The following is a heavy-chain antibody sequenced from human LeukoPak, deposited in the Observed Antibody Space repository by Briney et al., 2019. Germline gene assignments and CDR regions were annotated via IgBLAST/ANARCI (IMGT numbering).Heavy chain of an antibody. CDR1: GFTFSSYT. J-gene: IGHJ4*02. Sequence: GGSLGLSCAASGFTFSSYTMSWVRQAPGKGLEWVSGISGSGTNTDYADSVKGRFTISRDNSKNTLYLQMNSLRAEDTAVYYCARGPSGYHNTGGQGTLVTVSS. D-gene: IGHD5-12*01. CDR2: ISGSGTNT. V-gene: IGHV3-23*01. CDR3: ARGPSGYHNT.